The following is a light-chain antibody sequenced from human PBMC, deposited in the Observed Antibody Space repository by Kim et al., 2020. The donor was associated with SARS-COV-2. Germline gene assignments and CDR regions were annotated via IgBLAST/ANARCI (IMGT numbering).Light chain of an antibody. CDR2: DAS. CDR3: QQRSNWLT. V-gene: IGKV3-11*01. Sequence: SLSPGEGDTLSCRASQSVGRYLAWYQHKPGQAPRLVIYDASNRATGIPARFSGYGSGTEFTLTISSLEPEDFAIYYCQQRSNWLTFGGGTKVDIK. CDR1: QSVGRY. J-gene: IGKJ4*01.